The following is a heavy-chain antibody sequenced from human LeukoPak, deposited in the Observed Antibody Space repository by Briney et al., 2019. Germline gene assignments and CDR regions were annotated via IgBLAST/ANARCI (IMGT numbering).Heavy chain of an antibody. J-gene: IGHJ4*02. CDR3: ARVLIAPAAIDY. Sequence: GGSLRLSCAGSGFTFTYSMNWVRQAPGKGLECVSLISVGSTYIYYADSVKGRFTISRDNGKNSLYLQMNSLRAEDTAVYYCARVLIAPAAIDYWGQGTLVTVSS. V-gene: IGHV3-21*06. D-gene: IGHD2-2*01. CDR1: GFTFTYS. CDR2: ISVGSTYI.